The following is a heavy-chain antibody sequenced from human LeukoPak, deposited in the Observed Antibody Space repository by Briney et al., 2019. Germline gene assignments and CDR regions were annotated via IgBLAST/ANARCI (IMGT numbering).Heavy chain of an antibody. V-gene: IGHV3-48*04. J-gene: IGHJ3*02. CDR2: ISSSGSTI. CDR3: AKDRDFWSGSDGFDI. CDR1: GFTFSSYS. Sequence: GGSLRLSCAASGFTFSSYSMNWVRQAPGKGLEWVSYISSSGSTIYYADSVKGRFTISRDNAENSLHLQMNSLGAEDTAVYYCAKDRDFWSGSDGFDIWGQGTMVTVSS. D-gene: IGHD3-3*01.